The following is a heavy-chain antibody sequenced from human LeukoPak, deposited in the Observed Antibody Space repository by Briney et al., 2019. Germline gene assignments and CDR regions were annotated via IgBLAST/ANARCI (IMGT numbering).Heavy chain of an antibody. CDR2: ISGSGGST. D-gene: IGHD4-17*01. CDR3: AKGFTVTTTRYFDY. CDR1: GFTFSSYG. Sequence: GGSLRLSCAASGFTFSSYGMSWVRQAPGKGLEWVSAISGSGGSTYYADSVKGRFTISRDNSKNTLYLQMNSLRAEDTAVYHCAKGFTVTTTRYFDYWGQGTLVTVSS. J-gene: IGHJ4*02. V-gene: IGHV3-23*01.